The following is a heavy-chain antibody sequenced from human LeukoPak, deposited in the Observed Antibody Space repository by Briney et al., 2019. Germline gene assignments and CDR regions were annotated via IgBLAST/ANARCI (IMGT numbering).Heavy chain of an antibody. CDR1: GGSISSSSYY. CDR2: IYYSGST. V-gene: IGHV4-39*01. Sequence: SETLSLTCTVSGGSISSSSYYWGWIRQPPGKGLEWIGSIYYSGSTYYNPSLKSRVTISVDTSKNQFSLKLSSVTAADTAVYYCARLVRDIVVVPAAMLHYYYMDVWGKGTTVTIS. J-gene: IGHJ6*03. D-gene: IGHD2-2*01. CDR3: ARLVRDIVVVPAAMLHYYYMDV.